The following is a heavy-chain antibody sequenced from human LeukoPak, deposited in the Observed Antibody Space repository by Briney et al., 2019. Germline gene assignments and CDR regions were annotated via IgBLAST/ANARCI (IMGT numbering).Heavy chain of an antibody. CDR2: LYHSGST. CDR1: GYSISSGYY. D-gene: IGHD4-17*01. V-gene: IGHV4-38-2*02. J-gene: IGHJ4*02. Sequence: PSETLSLTCAVSGYSISSGYYWGWIRQTPGKGLEWIGSLYHSGSTYYNPSLKSRVTMSVDTSKNQFSLKVTSATAADTAVYYCARDYGTYFDYWGQETLVTVSS. CDR3: ARDYGTYFDY.